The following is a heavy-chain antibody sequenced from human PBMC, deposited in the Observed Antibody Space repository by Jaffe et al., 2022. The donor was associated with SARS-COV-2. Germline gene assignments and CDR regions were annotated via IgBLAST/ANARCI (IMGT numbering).Heavy chain of an antibody. CDR1: GFTFSSYA. CDR3: AKAPLLTYGRHGGGAFDI. D-gene: IGHD1-26*01. CDR2: ISGSGGST. V-gene: IGHV3-23*04. Sequence: EVQLVESGGGLVQPGGSLRLSCAASGFTFSSYAMSWVRQAPGKGLEWVSAISGSGGSTYYADSVKGRFTISRDNSKNTLYLQMNSLRAEDTAVYYCAKAPLLTYGRHGGGAFDIWGQGTMVTVSS. J-gene: IGHJ3*02.